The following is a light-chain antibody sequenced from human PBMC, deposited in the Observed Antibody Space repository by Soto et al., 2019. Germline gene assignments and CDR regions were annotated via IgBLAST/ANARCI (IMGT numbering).Light chain of an antibody. CDR1: SSDVGGYNY. V-gene: IGLV2-14*01. J-gene: IGLJ1*01. CDR3: SSYTSSSTQV. Sequence: QSALTQPASVSGSHLQSITISCTGTSSDVGGYNYVSWYQQHPGKAPKLMIYDVSNRPSGVSNRFSGSKSGNTASLTISGLQAEDEADYYCSSYTSSSTQVFGTGTKVTVL. CDR2: DVS.